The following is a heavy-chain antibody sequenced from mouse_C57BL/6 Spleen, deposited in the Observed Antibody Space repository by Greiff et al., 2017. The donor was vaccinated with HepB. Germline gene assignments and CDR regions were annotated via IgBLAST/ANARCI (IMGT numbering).Heavy chain of an antibody. D-gene: IGHD1-1*01. J-gene: IGHJ4*01. CDR3: TNTVVAGNAMDY. V-gene: IGHV14-1*01. CDR1: GFNIKDYY. CDR2: IDPEDGDT. Sequence: EVQLQQSGAELVRPGASVKLSCTASGFNIKDYYMHWVRQRPEQGLEWIGRIDPEDGDTEYAPKFQGKATMTADTSSNTAYLQLSSLTSEDTAVYYCTNTVVAGNAMDYWGQGTSVTVSS.